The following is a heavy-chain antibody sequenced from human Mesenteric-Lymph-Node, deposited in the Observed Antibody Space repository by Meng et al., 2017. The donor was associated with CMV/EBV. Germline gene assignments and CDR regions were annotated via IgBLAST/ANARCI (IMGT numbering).Heavy chain of an antibody. CDR3: ARHQRWLKSEGGFNY. D-gene: IGHD4-23*01. V-gene: IGHV4-34*02. J-gene: IGHJ4*02. CDR2: IKHSGST. Sequence: VELSEGCAGLFKPSGTLALTCAVYCGSFRGYHWSWIRQPPGKGLEWIGEIKHSGSTNYNPSLKSRVTISVDTSKNQFSLKLSSVTAADTAVYYCARHQRWLKSEGGFNYWGQGTLVTVSS. CDR1: CGSFRGYH.